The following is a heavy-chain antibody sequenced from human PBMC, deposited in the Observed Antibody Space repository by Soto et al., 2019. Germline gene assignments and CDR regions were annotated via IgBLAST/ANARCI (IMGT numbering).Heavy chain of an antibody. D-gene: IGHD1-1*01. CDR2: LSRDGDKT. Sequence: GGSLRLSCAASGFTLSSTPMHWVRQAPGKGLEGVAVLSRDGDKTYYADSVKGRFTISRDSSRSTLYLQMNSLRGDDTAVYYCARPGFTWNGIGYWGEGTLVTVSS. J-gene: IGHJ4*02. CDR1: GFTLSSTP. V-gene: IGHV3-30*03. CDR3: ARPGFTWNGIGY.